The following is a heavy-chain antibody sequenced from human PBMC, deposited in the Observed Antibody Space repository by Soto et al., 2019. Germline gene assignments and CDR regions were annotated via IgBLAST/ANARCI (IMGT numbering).Heavy chain of an antibody. CDR2: FFWGDDK. D-gene: IGHD3-16*01. CDR1: GFSLTTSGRG. V-gene: IGHV2-5*02. Sequence: QITLKESGPPLVKPTQTLTLTCTFSGFSLTTSGRGVGWIRQPPGKALEWLALFFWGDDKRYSPSLQARLTISKDTSKNHVVLTMTNMGPEDTATYYCAHRLAMMDALDVWGQGTVVPVSS. J-gene: IGHJ3*01. CDR3: AHRLAMMDALDV.